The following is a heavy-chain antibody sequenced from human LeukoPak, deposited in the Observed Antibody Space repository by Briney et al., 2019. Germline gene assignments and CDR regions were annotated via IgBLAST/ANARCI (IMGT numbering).Heavy chain of an antibody. J-gene: IGHJ6*02. CDR3: AINDYGNYYYYGMDV. Sequence: SETLSLIGAVYGGSFSGYYWSWIRQPPGKGLEWIGEINHSGSTYYNPSLKSRVTISVDTSKNQFSLKLSSVTAADTAVYYCAINDYGNYYYYGMDVWGQGTTVTVSS. D-gene: IGHD4-17*01. V-gene: IGHV4-34*01. CDR1: GGSFSGYY. CDR2: INHSGST.